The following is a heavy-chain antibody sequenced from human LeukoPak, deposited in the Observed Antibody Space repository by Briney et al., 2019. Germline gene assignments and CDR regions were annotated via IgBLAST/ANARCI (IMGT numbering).Heavy chain of an antibody. J-gene: IGHJ4*02. CDR3: ARGVYHFDY. CDR2: INQGGSVK. V-gene: IGHV3-7*01. Sequence: PGGSLRLSCAASGFSFRDFWMTWVRQAPGKGLEWVANINQGGSVKYYVDSVKGRFTISRDDAESPLYVQMNSLRAEDTAVYYCARGVYHFDYWGQGTLVTVSS. CDR1: GFSFRDFW.